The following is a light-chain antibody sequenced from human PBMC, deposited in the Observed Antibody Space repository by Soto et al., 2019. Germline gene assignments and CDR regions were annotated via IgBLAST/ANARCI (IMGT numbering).Light chain of an antibody. CDR3: QQYATSPLT. J-gene: IGKJ4*01. Sequence: EIVLTQSPGTLSLSPGERATLSCRASQSVSSSYLAWCQQKPGQAPRLLIYGASSRATGSPDRFSGSGSGTDFTLTISRLEPEDFAVYYCQQYATSPLTFGGGTKVEIK. CDR2: GAS. V-gene: IGKV3-20*01. CDR1: QSVSSSY.